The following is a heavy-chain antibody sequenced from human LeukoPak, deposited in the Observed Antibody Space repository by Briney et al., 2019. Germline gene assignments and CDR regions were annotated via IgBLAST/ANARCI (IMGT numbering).Heavy chain of an antibody. CDR2: ISGSGGST. V-gene: IGHV3-23*01. J-gene: IGHJ4*02. Sequence: PGGSLRLSCAASGFTFSSYAMSWVRQAPGKGLEWVSAISGSGGSTYYADSVKGRFTISRDNSKNTLYLQMNSLRAEDTAVYYCASRGRKNWNYGPFDYWGQGTLVTVSS. D-gene: IGHD1-7*01. CDR3: ASRGRKNWNYGPFDY. CDR1: GFTFSSYA.